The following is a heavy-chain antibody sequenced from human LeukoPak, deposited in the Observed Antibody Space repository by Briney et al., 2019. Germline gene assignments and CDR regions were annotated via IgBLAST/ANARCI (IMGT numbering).Heavy chain of an antibody. CDR1: GFPFSNYA. Sequence: PGGSLRLSCAASGFPFSNYAMNWVRQAPGRGLEWVSGFSGSGGTTYYADSVKGRFTISRDNSKNTLYLQMNSLRVEDTAVYYCANGNRCTSPNCLGYYYFYMDVWGKGTTVTVSS. CDR3: ANGNRCTSPNCLGYYYFYMDV. V-gene: IGHV3-23*01. D-gene: IGHD2-8*01. CDR2: FSGSGGTT. J-gene: IGHJ6*03.